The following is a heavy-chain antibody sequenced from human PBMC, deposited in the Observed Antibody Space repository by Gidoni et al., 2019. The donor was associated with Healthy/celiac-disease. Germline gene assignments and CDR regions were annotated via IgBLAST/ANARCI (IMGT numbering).Heavy chain of an antibody. Sequence: QVQLVQSGAEVKKPGASVTVSCKASGYTFTGYYMHWVRQAPGQGLEWMGWINPNSGGTNYAQKFQGRVTMTRDTSISTAYMELSRLRSDDTAVYYCARDAVSSSSTWIQEGYYYYYYGMDVWGQGTTVTVSS. D-gene: IGHD5-18*01. CDR2: INPNSGGT. J-gene: IGHJ6*02. CDR1: GYTFTGYY. V-gene: IGHV1-2*02. CDR3: ARDAVSSSSTWIQEGYYYYYYGMDV.